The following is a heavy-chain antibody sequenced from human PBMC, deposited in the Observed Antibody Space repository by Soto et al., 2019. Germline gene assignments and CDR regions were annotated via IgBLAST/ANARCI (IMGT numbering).Heavy chain of an antibody. V-gene: IGHV1-69*13. CDR3: ARDYYGSGRYYIGPN. CDR2: IIPIFGTA. Sequence: SVKVSCKASGGTFSSYAISWVRQAPGQGLEWMGGIIPIFGTANYAQKFQGRVTITADESTSTAYMELSSLRSEDTAVYYCARDYYGSGRYYIGPNWGQGTLVTVSS. D-gene: IGHD3-10*01. CDR1: GGTFSSYA. J-gene: IGHJ1*01.